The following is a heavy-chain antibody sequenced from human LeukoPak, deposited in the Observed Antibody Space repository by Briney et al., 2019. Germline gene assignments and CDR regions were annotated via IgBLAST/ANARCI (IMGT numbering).Heavy chain of an antibody. CDR2: INHSGST. J-gene: IGHJ4*02. Sequence: PPETLSLTCAVYGGSFSGYYWSWIRQPPGKGLEWIGEINHSGSTNYNPSLKSRVTISVDTSKNQFSLKLSSVTAADTAVYYCATGDFYVAFDYWGQGTLVTVSS. CDR1: GGSFSGYY. D-gene: IGHD2/OR15-2a*01. V-gene: IGHV4-34*01. CDR3: ATGDFYVAFDY.